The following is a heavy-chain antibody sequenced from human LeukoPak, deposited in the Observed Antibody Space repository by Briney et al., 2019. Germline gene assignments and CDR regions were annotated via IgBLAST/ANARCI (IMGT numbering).Heavy chain of an antibody. Sequence: PSETLSLTCTVSGGSISSYYWSWIRQPPGKGLEWIGYIYYSGSTNCNPSLKSRVTISVDTSKNQFSLKLSSVTAADTAVYYCARDAGYSYGSSGPHQWLLFDHNGGWSAFDIWGQGTMVTVSS. CDR2: IYYSGST. V-gene: IGHV4-59*01. J-gene: IGHJ3*02. D-gene: IGHD5-18*01. CDR1: GGSISSYY. CDR3: ARDAGYSYGSSGPHQWLLFDHNGGWSAFDI.